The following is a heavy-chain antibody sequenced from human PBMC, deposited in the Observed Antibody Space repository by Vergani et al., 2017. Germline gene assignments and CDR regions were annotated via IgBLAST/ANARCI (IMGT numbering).Heavy chain of an antibody. D-gene: IGHD6-13*01. J-gene: IGHJ6*03. CDR3: AKDRVAASYYYYYYMDV. V-gene: IGHV3-23*01. Sequence: EVQLLESGGGLVQPGGSLRLSCAASGFTFSSYAMSWVRQAPGKGLEWVSAISGSGGSTYYADSVKGRFTFSRDNSKNTLYLQMNSLRAEDTAVYYCAKDRVAASYYYYYYMDVWGKGTTVTVSS. CDR1: GFTFSSYA. CDR2: ISGSGGST.